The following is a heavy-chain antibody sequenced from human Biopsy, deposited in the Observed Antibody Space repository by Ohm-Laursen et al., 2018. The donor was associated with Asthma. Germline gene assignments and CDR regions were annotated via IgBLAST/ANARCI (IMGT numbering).Heavy chain of an antibody. CDR2: NMPGFGNT. CDR3: ARCQVGYSSGWSLLLKKIYYSSMDV. J-gene: IGHJ6*02. CDR1: GGTFSNFA. Sequence: VKVSCKAPGGTFSNFAISWVRQAPGQRLEWLGGNMPGFGNTNYAPKFQGRVTITADESTSTAYMEVTSLRSEDTAIYYCARCQVGYSSGWSLLLKKIYYSSMDVWGQGTAVTVSS. D-gene: IGHD6-19*01. V-gene: IGHV1-69*13.